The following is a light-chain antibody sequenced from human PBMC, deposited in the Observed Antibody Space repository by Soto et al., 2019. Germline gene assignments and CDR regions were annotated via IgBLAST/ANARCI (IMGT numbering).Light chain of an antibody. J-gene: IGKJ3*01. CDR2: DAS. V-gene: IGKV1-33*01. Sequence: DIQMTQSPSSLSASVGDRVTITCQASQDISNYLNWYQQKPGKAPKLLMSDASILETEVPSRFSGSGSGTDFTFTISGLQPEDIATYYCQQYDTLPPTFGPGTKVDLK. CDR3: QQYDTLPPT. CDR1: QDISNY.